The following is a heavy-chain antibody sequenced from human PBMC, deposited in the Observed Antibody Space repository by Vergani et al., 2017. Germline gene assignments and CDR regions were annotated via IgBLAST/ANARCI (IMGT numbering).Heavy chain of an antibody. D-gene: IGHD3-16*02. CDR3: ARALYDYVWGSYQSGNWFDP. V-gene: IGHV1-18*04. J-gene: IGHJ5*02. Sequence: QVQLVQSGAEVKKPGASVKVSCKASGYTFTSYGISWVRQAPXQGLEWMGWISAYNGNTNYAQKLQGRVTMTTDTSTSTAYMELRSLRSDDTAVYYCARALYDYVWGSYQSGNWFDPWGQGTLVTVSS. CDR1: GYTFTSYG. CDR2: ISAYNGNT.